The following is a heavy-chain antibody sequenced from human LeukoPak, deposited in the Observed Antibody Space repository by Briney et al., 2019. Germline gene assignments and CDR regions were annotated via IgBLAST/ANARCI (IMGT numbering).Heavy chain of an antibody. J-gene: IGHJ5*02. D-gene: IGHD4-17*01. Sequence: SGTLSLTCAVYGGSFSGYYWSWIRQPPGKGLEWIGEINHSGSTNYNPSLKSRVTISVDTSKNQFSLKLSSVTAADTAVYYCARGSTVTSWFDPWGQGTLVTVSS. CDR1: GGSFSGYY. CDR2: INHSGST. CDR3: ARGSTVTSWFDP. V-gene: IGHV4-34*01.